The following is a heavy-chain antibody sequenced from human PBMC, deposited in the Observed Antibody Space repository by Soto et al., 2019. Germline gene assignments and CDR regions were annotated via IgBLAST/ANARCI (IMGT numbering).Heavy chain of an antibody. CDR3: ARDVYRRGMNHWFDP. Sequence: EGSLRLSCQASGFNFSDYTLHWVRQSPGKGLEWVSFISWDGSTYYGESVQGRFTVSRDNNKNSLYLHISGLRPEDTGFYYCARDVYRRGMNHWFDPSGQRTPVTVSS. J-gene: IGHJ5*02. CDR2: ISWDGST. D-gene: IGHD4-4*01. CDR1: GFNFSDYT. V-gene: IGHV3-43*01.